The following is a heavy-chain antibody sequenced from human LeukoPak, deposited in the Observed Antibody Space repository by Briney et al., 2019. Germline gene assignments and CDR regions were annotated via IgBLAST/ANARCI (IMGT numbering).Heavy chain of an antibody. D-gene: IGHD3-3*01. J-gene: IGHJ4*02. CDR3: ASTRFLEWLLSFDY. V-gene: IGHV1-18*01. CDR2: TSAYNGNT. CDR1: GYTFTSYG. Sequence: ASVKVSCKASGYTFTSYGISWVRQAPGQGLEWMGWTSAYNGNTNYAQKLQGRVTMTTDTSTSTAYMELRSLRSDDTAVYYCASTRFLEWLLSFDYWGQGTLVTVSS.